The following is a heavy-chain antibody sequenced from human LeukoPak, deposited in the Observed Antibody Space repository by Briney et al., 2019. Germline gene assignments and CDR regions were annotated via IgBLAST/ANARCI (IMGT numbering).Heavy chain of an antibody. CDR1: GGSFSGYY. CDR3: ARLLEAISSGYLTYPDY. Sequence: SETLSLTCAVYGGSFSGYYWSWIRQPPGKGLEWIGEINHSGSTYYNPSLKSRVTISVDTSKNQFSLKLSSVTAADTAVYYCARLLEAISSGYLTYPDYWGRGTLVTVSS. V-gene: IGHV4-34*01. D-gene: IGHD3-22*01. CDR2: INHSGST. J-gene: IGHJ4*02.